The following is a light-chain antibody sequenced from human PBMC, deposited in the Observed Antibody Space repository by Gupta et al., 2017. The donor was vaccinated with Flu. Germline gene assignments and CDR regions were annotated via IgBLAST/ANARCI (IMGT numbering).Light chain of an antibody. CDR1: QSVSSY. CDR2: DAS. V-gene: IGKV3-11*01. Sequence: SPATLSLSPGERATLSCRASQSVSSYLEWYQQKPGQAPRLLIYDASNRANGIPDRFSGSGSGTDFTLTSSSRETEDFAVYYGQQCSNLPAFGQGTRLEIK. CDR3: QQCSNLPA. J-gene: IGKJ5*01.